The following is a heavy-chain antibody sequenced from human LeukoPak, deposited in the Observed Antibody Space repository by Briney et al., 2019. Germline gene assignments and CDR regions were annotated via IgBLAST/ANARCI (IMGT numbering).Heavy chain of an antibody. CDR1: GYTFTGYY. CDR3: ARGVVGAPYFDY. D-gene: IGHD1-26*01. Sequence: ASVTVSCKASGYTFTGYYMHWVRQAPGQGLEWMGWIHPNSGGTNYAQKFQGRVTMTRDTSISTAYMELSRLRYDDTPVYYCARGVVGAPYFDYWGQGTLVTVSS. J-gene: IGHJ4*02. CDR2: IHPNSGGT. V-gene: IGHV1-2*02.